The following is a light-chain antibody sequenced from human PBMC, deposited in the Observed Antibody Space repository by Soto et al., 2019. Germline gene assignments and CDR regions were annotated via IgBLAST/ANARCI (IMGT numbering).Light chain of an antibody. V-gene: IGKV1D-16*01. J-gene: IGKJ1*01. Sequence: TQMTHAPSSVSASVGYRVTITCLASQGISSWLAWYQQKPGEAPKLLIYAASSLQSGVPSRFSGSGSGTEFTLTISSLQPDDFATYYCQHYNSYSEAFGQGTKVDIK. CDR3: QHYNSYSEA. CDR2: AAS. CDR1: QGISSW.